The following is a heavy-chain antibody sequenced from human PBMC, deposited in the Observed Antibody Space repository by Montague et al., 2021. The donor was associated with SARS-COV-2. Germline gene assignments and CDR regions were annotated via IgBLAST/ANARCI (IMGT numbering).Heavy chain of an antibody. Sequence: SETLSLTCAVYSEAFNGYYWTWIRQPPGKGLEWIGEVSNPGSAKYNPSLKNRVTISVDTYRKQVSLRLTSVTAADTATYYCARGVYSRVIFVVCPRYYFDYWGQGNMVAVSA. J-gene: IGHJ4*02. CDR3: ARGVYSRVIFVVCPRYYFDY. V-gene: IGHV4-34*01. CDR1: SEAFNGYY. D-gene: IGHD3-9*01. CDR2: VSNPGSA.